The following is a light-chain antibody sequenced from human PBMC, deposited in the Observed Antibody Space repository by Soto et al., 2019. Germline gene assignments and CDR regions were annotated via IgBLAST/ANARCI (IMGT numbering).Light chain of an antibody. Sequence: DIQMTQSPSALSASVGDRVTISCRARQSIGSWLAWYQQKPEKAPKLLIFKASGLESRVPSRSSGSGSGTEFTLTITSLQPDDFATYFCQQYHTVPYTFGQGTKVDIK. CDR3: QQYHTVPYT. V-gene: IGKV1-5*03. J-gene: IGKJ2*01. CDR1: QSIGSW. CDR2: KAS.